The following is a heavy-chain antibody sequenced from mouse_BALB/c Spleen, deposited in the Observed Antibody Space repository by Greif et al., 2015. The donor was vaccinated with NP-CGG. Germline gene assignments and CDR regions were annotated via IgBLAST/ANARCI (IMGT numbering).Heavy chain of an antibody. CDR1: GFTFSSYA. V-gene: IGHV5-9-3*01. J-gene: IGHJ2*01. CDR3: ARQGAYYGNFHFDY. D-gene: IGHD2-10*01. Sequence: LVEPGGGLVKPGGSLKLSCAASGFTFSSYAMSWVRQTPEKRLEWVATISSGGSYTYYPDSVKGRFTISRDNAKNTLYLQMSSLRSEDTAMYYCARQGAYYGNFHFDYWGQGTTLTVSS. CDR2: ISSGGSYT.